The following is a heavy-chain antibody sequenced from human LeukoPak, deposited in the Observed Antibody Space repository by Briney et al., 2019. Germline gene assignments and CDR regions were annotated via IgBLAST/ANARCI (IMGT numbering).Heavy chain of an antibody. CDR1: GGSFSGYY. Sequence: SETLSLTCAVYGGSFSGYYWSWIRQPPGKGLEWIGEINHSGSTNYNPSLKSRVTISVDTPKNQFSLKLSSVTAADTAVYYCARGADSSGYSDYWGQGTLVTVSS. V-gene: IGHV4-34*01. CDR3: ARGADSSGYSDY. CDR2: INHSGST. J-gene: IGHJ4*02. D-gene: IGHD3-22*01.